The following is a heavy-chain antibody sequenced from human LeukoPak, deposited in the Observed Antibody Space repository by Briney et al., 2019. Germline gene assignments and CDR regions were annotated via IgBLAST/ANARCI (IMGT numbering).Heavy chain of an antibody. Sequence: PGGSLRLSCAASGFSFSNNYVSWVRQAPGEGLEWVSVLYSGGTTYYADSVKGRFTISRDNSKNTLYLQMNSLRAEDTAVYYCAGRYDSSGYPLHWGQGTLVTVSS. J-gene: IGHJ4*02. CDR2: LYSGGTT. D-gene: IGHD3-22*01. V-gene: IGHV3-53*01. CDR1: GFSFSNNY. CDR3: AGRYDSSGYPLH.